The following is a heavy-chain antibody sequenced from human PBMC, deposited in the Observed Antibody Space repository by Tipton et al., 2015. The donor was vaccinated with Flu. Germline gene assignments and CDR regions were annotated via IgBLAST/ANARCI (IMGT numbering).Heavy chain of an antibody. CDR3: ARRGYYPWAFDV. Sequence: LRLSCAVSGYSITDGYYCAWIRQPPGKGLEWIGTIFHSGITDYNPSLKSRVTMSVDTSANQLSLHVNSVTPDDTAVYYCARRGYYPWAFDVWGQGTLVTVSS. CDR1: GYSITDGYY. CDR2: IFHSGIT. V-gene: IGHV4-38-2*01. D-gene: IGHD3-10*01. J-gene: IGHJ3*01.